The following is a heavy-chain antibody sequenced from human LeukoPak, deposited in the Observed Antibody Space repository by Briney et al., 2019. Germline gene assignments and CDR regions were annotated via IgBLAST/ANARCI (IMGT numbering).Heavy chain of an antibody. CDR2: IKQDGSER. J-gene: IGHJ4*02. V-gene: IGHV3-7*01. CDR1: GFSMSVYW. CDR3: ASYHFDY. Sequence: GGSLRLSCEASGFSMSVYWMSWVRQAPGKGLEWVGNIKQDGSERNYVDSVKGRFTISRDNAKKSLYLQMNSLRAEDTAVYYCASYHFDYWGQGTLVTVSS.